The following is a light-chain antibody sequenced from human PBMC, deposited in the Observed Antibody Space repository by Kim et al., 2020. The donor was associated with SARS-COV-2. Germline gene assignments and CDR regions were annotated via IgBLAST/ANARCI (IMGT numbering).Light chain of an antibody. V-gene: IGKV3-11*01. CDR1: QSVDTY. CDR2: DAS. J-gene: IGKJ4*01. Sequence: PGERATLSCRASQSVDTYLAWYQQKPGQGPRLLIYDASNRATGIPDRFSGSGSGTDFTLTISSLESEDVAVYYCQQRSNWPPALTFGGGTKVDIK. CDR3: QQRSNWPPALT.